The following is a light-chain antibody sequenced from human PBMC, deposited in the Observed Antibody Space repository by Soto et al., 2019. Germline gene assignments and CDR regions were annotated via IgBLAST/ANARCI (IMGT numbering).Light chain of an antibody. Sequence: IQLTQSPSSLSASVGDRVTITCRASQSISDYLAWYQQKPGKAPKLLIYAASTLEIGVPSRFSGSGSGTDFTLTIISLQPEDFPTYYCQQLNSFPFTFGPGAKVDLK. V-gene: IGKV1-9*01. CDR2: AAS. CDR3: QQLNSFPFT. J-gene: IGKJ3*01. CDR1: QSISDY.